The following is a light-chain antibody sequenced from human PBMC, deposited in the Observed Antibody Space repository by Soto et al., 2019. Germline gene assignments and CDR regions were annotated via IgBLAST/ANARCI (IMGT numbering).Light chain of an antibody. Sequence: QSVLTQPPSASGTPGQRVTISCSGSSSNIGSNTVNWYQQLPGTAPKVLIYSDNQRPSGVPDRFSGSKSGTSASLAISGLQPEDEADYYCAAWDDSLNGWVFGGGTKLTVL. CDR2: SDN. V-gene: IGLV1-44*01. CDR3: AAWDDSLNGWV. J-gene: IGLJ3*02. CDR1: SSNIGSNT.